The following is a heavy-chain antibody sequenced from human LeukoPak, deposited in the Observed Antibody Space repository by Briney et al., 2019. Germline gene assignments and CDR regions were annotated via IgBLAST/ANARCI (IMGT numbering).Heavy chain of an antibody. D-gene: IGHD6-19*01. CDR3: ARAKIAVAGLLDY. J-gene: IGHJ4*02. V-gene: IGHV4-39*07. Sequence: PSETLSLTCTISGGSISSSDYYWGWIRQPPGKGLEWIGSMYYSGSTNYNPSLKSRVTVSVDTSKNQFSLKLSSVTAADTAVYYCARAKIAVAGLLDYWGQGTLVTVSS. CDR1: GGSISSSDYY. CDR2: MYYSGST.